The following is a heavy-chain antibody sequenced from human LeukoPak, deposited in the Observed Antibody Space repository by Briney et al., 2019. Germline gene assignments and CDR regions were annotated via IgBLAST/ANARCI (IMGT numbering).Heavy chain of an antibody. CDR3: AKELTGTTGFDY. CDR1: GFTFSSYG. Sequence: PGRSLRLSCAASGFTFSSYGMHWVRQAPGKGLEWVAVISYDGSNKYYADSVKGRFTISRDNSKNTLYLQMNSLRADDTAVYYCAKELTGTTGFDYWGQGTLVTVSS. J-gene: IGHJ4*02. CDR2: ISYDGSNK. V-gene: IGHV3-30*18. D-gene: IGHD1-7*01.